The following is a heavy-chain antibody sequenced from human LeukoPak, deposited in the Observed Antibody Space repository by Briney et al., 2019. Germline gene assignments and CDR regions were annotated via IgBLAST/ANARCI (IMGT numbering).Heavy chain of an antibody. Sequence: SETLSLTCTVSGGSISSGSYYWSWIRQPAGKGLEWIGRIYTSGSTNYNPSLKSRVTISVDTSKNQFSLKLSSVTAADTAVYYCARDVRGYCSSTSCYDYYMDVWGKGTTVTVSS. CDR3: ARDVRGYCSSTSCYDYYMDV. CDR2: IYTSGST. V-gene: IGHV4-61*02. D-gene: IGHD2-2*01. CDR1: GGSISSGSYY. J-gene: IGHJ6*03.